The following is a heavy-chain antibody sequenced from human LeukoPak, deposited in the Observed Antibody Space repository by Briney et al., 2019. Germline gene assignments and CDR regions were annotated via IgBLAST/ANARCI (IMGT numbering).Heavy chain of an antibody. CDR1: GFTFSSYA. Sequence: PGGSLRLSCAASGFTFSSYAMSWVRQAPGKGLEWVSAISGSGGSTYYADSVKGRFTISRDNSKNTLYLQMNSLRAEDTAVYYCAKDAAGSVYYYDSSGYYKKWGQGTLVTVSS. V-gene: IGHV3-23*01. CDR2: ISGSGGST. CDR3: AKDAAGSVYYYDSSGYYKK. J-gene: IGHJ4*02. D-gene: IGHD3-22*01.